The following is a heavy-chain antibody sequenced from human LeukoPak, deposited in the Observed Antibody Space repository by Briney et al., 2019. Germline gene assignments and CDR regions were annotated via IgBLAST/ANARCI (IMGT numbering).Heavy chain of an antibody. D-gene: IGHD6-13*01. J-gene: IGHJ4*02. CDR1: GFPFSIYN. V-gene: IGHV3-48*04. CDR3: ARTANFAAGYYIDY. CDR2: ISITGTTT. Sequence: PGGSLRLSCAASGFPFSIYNMNWVRQAPGTGLEWLSYISITGTTTIYAASVKGRFTISRDNAKNSLYLQMNTLRAEDTAVYYCARTANFAAGYYIDYWGQGTLVTVSS.